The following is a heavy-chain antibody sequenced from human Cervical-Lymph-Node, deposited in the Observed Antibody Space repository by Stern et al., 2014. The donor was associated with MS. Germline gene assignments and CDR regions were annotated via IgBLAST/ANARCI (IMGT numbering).Heavy chain of an antibody. CDR3: AKVYGSGPFDY. CDR2: ISGSDVST. D-gene: IGHD6-19*01. J-gene: IGHJ4*02. CDR1: GFTFSSYA. V-gene: IGHV3-23*01. Sequence: EVQLLESGGTLVQPGGSLRLSCAASGFTFSSYAMRWVRQAPGKGLEWVSVISGSDVSTFYADSVKGRFPISRYNSKNTLFLQMNSLRAEDTAVYYCAKVYGSGPFDYWGQGTLVTVSS.